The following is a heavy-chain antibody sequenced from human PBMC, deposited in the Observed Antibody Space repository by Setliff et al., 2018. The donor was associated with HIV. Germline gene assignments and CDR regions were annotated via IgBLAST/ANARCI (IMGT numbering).Heavy chain of an antibody. J-gene: IGHJ4*02. D-gene: IGHD3-3*01. Sequence: ASVKVSCKASGYTFTSYGISWVRQAPGQGLEWMGWISAYNGNTNYAQKLQGRVTMTTDTSTSTAYMELRSLRSDDTAVYYCARQQGRGSYDFRSGYYTGYNYYFDYWGQGTLVTVSS. V-gene: IGHV1-18*01. CDR2: ISAYNGNT. CDR1: GYTFTSYG. CDR3: ARQQGRGSYDFRSGYYTGYNYYFDY.